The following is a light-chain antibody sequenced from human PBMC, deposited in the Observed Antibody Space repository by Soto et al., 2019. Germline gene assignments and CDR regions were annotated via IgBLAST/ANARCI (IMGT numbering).Light chain of an antibody. CDR2: GTS. V-gene: IGKV3-20*01. J-gene: IGKJ4*01. Sequence: DIVLTQSPGTLSLSPGERATLSCSASQSVSGNFLAWYQQKPGQAPRLLMHGTSIRATGIPDRFSGSGSGTDFTLTISRLEPDDFAQYFCQNYGSPPVTFGEGTKIEIK. CDR3: QNYGSPPVT. CDR1: QSVSGNF.